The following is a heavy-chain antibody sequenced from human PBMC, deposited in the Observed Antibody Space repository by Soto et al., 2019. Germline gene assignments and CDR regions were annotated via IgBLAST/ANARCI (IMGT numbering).Heavy chain of an antibody. V-gene: IGHV3-53*01. CDR3: AVLNSLDY. Sequence: GGSVRLSCAASGFIVSSNYMSWVRQAPGKGLEWVSVIYSGGSTYYADSVKGRFTISRDNSKNTLYLQMNSLRAEDTAVYYCAVLNSLDYWGQGTLVTVSA. J-gene: IGHJ4*02. CDR2: IYSGGST. CDR1: GFIVSSNY. D-gene: IGHD1-1*01.